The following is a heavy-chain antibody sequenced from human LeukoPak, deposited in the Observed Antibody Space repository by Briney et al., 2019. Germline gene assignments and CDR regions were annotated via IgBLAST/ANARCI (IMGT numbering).Heavy chain of an antibody. Sequence: KPSETLSLTCTVFGGSISSYYWSWIRQPPGKGLEWIGYIYYSGTTNYNPSLQSRVTISVATSKNQFSLKLSSVTAADTALYYCARDRASAGGFDYWGQGTLVTVSS. CDR2: IYYSGTT. CDR1: GGSISSYY. J-gene: IGHJ4*02. D-gene: IGHD2-15*01. V-gene: IGHV4-59*01. CDR3: ARDRASAGGFDY.